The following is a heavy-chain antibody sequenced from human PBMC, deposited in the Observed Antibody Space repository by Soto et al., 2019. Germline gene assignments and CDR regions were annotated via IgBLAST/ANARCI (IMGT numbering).Heavy chain of an antibody. CDR3: ARGRDGGIGAFDL. CDR1: GGSISSSGDY. D-gene: IGHD2-15*01. CDR2: IYHSGST. V-gene: IGHV4-31*03. J-gene: IGHJ3*01. Sequence: QVQLQESGPGLVKPSQTLSLTCIVSGGSISSSGDYWSWIRQHPGEGLEWIGYIYHSGSTYYNPSLKSRFTISVDTSKKLFSLHLISVTAADTAVYYCARGRDGGIGAFDLWGQGTVVTVSS.